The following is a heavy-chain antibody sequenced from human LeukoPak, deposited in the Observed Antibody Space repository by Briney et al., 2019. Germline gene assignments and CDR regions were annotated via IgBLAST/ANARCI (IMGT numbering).Heavy chain of an antibody. V-gene: IGHV1-24*01. CDR2: FDPEDGET. D-gene: IGHD3-3*01. CDR1: GYTLTELS. J-gene: IGHJ5*02. CDR3: ARRPYYDFWSGYYDNWFDP. Sequence: GASVKVSCKVSGYTLTELSMHWVRQAPGKGLEWMGGFDPEDGETIYAQKFQGRVTMTEDTSTDTAYMELSSLRSEDTAVYYCARRPYYDFWSGYYDNWFDPWGQGTLVTVSS.